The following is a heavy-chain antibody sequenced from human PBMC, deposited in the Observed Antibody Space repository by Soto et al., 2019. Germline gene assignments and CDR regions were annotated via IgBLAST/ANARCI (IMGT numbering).Heavy chain of an antibody. CDR2: TYYRSNWSN. V-gene: IGHV6-1*01. J-gene: IGHJ6*02. D-gene: IGHD3-10*01. CDR3: AGVSWFRGMDV. Sequence: SQTLSLPLASYGDSVSNNRDACNLIRQSPSRGLEWLGRTYYRSNWSNDYAVSVKSRITINPDTSKNQLSLQLYSVTPEDTAVYYCAGVSWFRGMDVWGQGTTVTVSS. CDR1: GDSVSNNRDA.